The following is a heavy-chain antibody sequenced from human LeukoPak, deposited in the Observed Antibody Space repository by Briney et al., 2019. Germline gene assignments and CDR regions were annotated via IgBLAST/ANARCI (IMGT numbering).Heavy chain of an antibody. J-gene: IGHJ3*02. V-gene: IGHV4-39*01. CDR2: IYYSGTT. Sequence: SETLSLTCTVSGGSISSGYHWGWIRQPPGKGLEWIGSIYYSGTTYYNTSLKSRVIISVDTSKNQFSLKLSSVTAADTTVYYCARLGIAVEGPAIWGQGTMVSVSS. CDR1: GGSISSGYH. CDR3: ARLGIAVEGPAI. D-gene: IGHD6-19*01.